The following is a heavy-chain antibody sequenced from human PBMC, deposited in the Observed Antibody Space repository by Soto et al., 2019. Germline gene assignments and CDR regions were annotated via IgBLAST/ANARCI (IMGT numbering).Heavy chain of an antibody. CDR3: ATGGVDTAMVGYYYYYYMDV. V-gene: IGHV1-24*01. D-gene: IGHD5-18*01. J-gene: IGHJ6*03. Sequence: ASVKVSCKVSGYTLTELSMHWVRQAPGKGLEWMGGFDPEDGETIYAQKFQGRVTMTEDTSTDTAYMELSSLRSEDTAVYYCATGGVDTAMVGYYYYYYMDVWGKGTTVTVSS. CDR1: GYTLTELS. CDR2: FDPEDGET.